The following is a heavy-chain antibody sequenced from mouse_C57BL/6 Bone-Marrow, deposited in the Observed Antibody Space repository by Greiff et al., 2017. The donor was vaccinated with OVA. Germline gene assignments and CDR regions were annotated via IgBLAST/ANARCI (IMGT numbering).Heavy chain of an antibody. CDR3: GTDY. J-gene: IGHJ2*01. CDR1: GYTFTSYW. CDR2: IYPSDSET. Sequence: QVQLQQPGAELVRPGSSVKLSCKASGYTFTSYWMDWVKQRPGQGLEWIGNIYPSDSETHYNQKFKDKATLTVDKSSSTAHKQLSRLTSEDSAGYYWGTDYWGQGTPLTVSS. V-gene: IGHV1-61*01.